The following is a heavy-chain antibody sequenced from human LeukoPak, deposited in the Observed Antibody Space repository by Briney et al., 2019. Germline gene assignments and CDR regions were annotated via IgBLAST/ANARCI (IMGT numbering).Heavy chain of an antibody. D-gene: IGHD2-8*02. V-gene: IGHV1-46*01. CDR3: VREQSGGYFDY. J-gene: IGHJ4*02. Sequence: ASVKVSCKASGYTFTSYFIHWVRQAPGQGLEWMGIINPSNGDTVYAPKFQGRFTVTRDTSTSTVHMELSSLRSQDTAVYYCVREQSGGYFDYWGQGTLVTVST. CDR2: INPSNGDT. CDR1: GYTFTSYF.